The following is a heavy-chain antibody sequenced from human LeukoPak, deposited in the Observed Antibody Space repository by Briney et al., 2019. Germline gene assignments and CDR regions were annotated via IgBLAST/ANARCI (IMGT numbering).Heavy chain of an antibody. J-gene: IGHJ4*02. V-gene: IGHV1-69*02. CDR3: ARSGASDGSGSPTSVDY. CDR1: GYTFTGYY. Sequence: ASVKVSCKASGYTFTGYYMHWVRQAPGQGLEWMGRIIPILGIANYAQKFQGRVTITADKSTSTAYMELSSLRSEDTAVYYCARSGASDGSGSPTSVDYWGQGTLVTVSS. CDR2: IIPILGIA. D-gene: IGHD3-10*01.